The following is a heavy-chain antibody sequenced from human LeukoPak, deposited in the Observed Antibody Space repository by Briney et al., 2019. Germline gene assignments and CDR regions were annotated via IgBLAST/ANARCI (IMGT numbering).Heavy chain of an antibody. V-gene: IGHV1-24*01. J-gene: IGHJ4*02. CDR1: GYALTQLS. D-gene: IGHD3-3*02. Sequence: ASVKVSCKVSGYALTQLSMHWVRQAPGKGFEWMGGIDPNDGETIYAQTFQGRVTMTDDTSTDTAYMELSGLTSEDTALYYCAGDVLVSGGSYYHGYWGQGTLVTISS. CDR3: AGDVLVSGGSYYHGY. CDR2: IDPNDGET.